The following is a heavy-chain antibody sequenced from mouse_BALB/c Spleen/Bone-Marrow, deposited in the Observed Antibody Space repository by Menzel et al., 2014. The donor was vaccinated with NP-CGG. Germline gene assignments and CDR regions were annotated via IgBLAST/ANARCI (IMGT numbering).Heavy chain of an antibody. J-gene: IGHJ2*01. CDR3: TREGTKEDCTGHIDY. CDR1: GYSFTRYT. V-gene: IGHV1S26*01. CDR2: ISPGNTYS. Sequence: QYEIELVTPGPSVALSWQASGYSFTRYTLHWVNQRPGQGLVWIAYISPGNTYSDYNHKVKDRATGTADKSSSTSYRQLSSLTSEDTAGDYVTREGTKEDCTGHIDYWGQGTTLTVSS. D-gene: IGHD1-3*01.